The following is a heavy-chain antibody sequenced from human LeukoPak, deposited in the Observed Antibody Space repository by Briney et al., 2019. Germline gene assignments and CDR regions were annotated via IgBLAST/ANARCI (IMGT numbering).Heavy chain of an antibody. J-gene: IGHJ4*02. Sequence: GASVKVSCKASGYTFTGYYMHWVRQAPGQGLEWMGRINPSSGGTNYAQKFQGRVTMTRDTSISTAYMELSRLRSDDTAVYYCARGGGRSGYMFDYWGQGTLVTVSS. CDR3: ARGGGRSGYMFDY. CDR1: GYTFTGYY. D-gene: IGHD5-12*01. V-gene: IGHV1-2*06. CDR2: INPSSGGT.